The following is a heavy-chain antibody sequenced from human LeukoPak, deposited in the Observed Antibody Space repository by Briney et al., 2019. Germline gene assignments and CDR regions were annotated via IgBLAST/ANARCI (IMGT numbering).Heavy chain of an antibody. V-gene: IGHV1-2*02. J-gene: IGHJ4*02. D-gene: IGHD3-9*01. CDR2: INPNSGGT. Sequence: ASVRVSCKASGYTFTGYYMHWVRQAPGQGLEWMGWINPNSGGTNYAQKFQGRVTMTRDTSISTAYMELSRLRSDDTAVYYCARVGPPLRYFVNYYFDYWGQGTLVTVSS. CDR3: ARVGPPLRYFVNYYFDY. CDR1: GYTFTGYY.